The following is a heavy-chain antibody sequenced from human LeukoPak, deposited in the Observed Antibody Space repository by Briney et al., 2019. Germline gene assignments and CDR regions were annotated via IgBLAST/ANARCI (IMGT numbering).Heavy chain of an antibody. CDR2: IIPILGIA. CDR3: ASEKGDYGYTAMVTNDY. J-gene: IGHJ4*02. V-gene: IGHV1-69*04. Sequence: ASVKVSCKASGGTFSSYAISWARQAPGQGLEWMGRIIPILGIANYAQKFQGRVTITADKSTSTAYMELSSLRSEDTAVYYCASEKGDYGYTAMVTNDYWGQGTLVTVSS. D-gene: IGHD5-18*01. CDR1: GGTFSSYA.